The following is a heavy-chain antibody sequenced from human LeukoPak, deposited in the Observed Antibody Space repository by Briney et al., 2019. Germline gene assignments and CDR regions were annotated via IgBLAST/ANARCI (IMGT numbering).Heavy chain of an antibody. CDR3: ARQLGIASDFWSGYSNGDTFDI. V-gene: IGHV5-51*01. D-gene: IGHD3-3*01. J-gene: IGHJ3*02. CDR1: GCSFTSYW. Sequence: PGESLKISCKGSGCSFTSYWIGWVRQMPGKGLEWMGIIYPGDSDTRYSPSFQGQVTISADKSISTAYLQWSSLKASDTAMYYCARQLGIASDFWSGYSNGDTFDIWGQGTMVTVSS. CDR2: IYPGDSDT.